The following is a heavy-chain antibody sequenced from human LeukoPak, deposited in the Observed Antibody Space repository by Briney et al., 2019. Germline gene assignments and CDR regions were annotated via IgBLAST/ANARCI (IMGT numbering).Heavy chain of an antibody. CDR1: GYTFTNYG. CDR3: ARDPCANGVCYFDF. J-gene: IGHJ4*02. Sequence: ASVKVSFKASGYTFTNYGISWVRQAPGQGLEWMGWISAYNGNTNYAQKLQGRVTMTTDTSTSTAYMELRSLRSDDTAVYYCARDPCANGVCYFDFWGQGTLVTVSS. V-gene: IGHV1-18*01. CDR2: ISAYNGNT. D-gene: IGHD2-8*01.